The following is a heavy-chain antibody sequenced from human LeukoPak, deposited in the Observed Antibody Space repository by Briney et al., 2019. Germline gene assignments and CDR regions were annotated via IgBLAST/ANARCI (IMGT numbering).Heavy chain of an antibody. J-gene: IGHJ3*02. CDR3: AKSGSYRENDAFDI. D-gene: IGHD3-16*02. V-gene: IGHV3-23*01. CDR1: GFTFDDYA. CDR2: ISGSGGST. Sequence: GRSLRLSCAASGFTFDDYAMHWVRQAPGKGLEWVSGISGSGGSTYYADSVKGRFTISRDNSKNTLYLQMNSLRAEDTAVYYCAKSGSYRENDAFDIWGQGTMVTVSS.